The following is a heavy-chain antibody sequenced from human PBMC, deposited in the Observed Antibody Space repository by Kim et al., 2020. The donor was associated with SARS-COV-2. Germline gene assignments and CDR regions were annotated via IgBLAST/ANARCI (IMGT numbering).Heavy chain of an antibody. CDR1: GSTFRSYG. CDR3: ARGTHLDY. CDR2: RSYDGSNK. V-gene: IGHV3-33*05. J-gene: IGHJ4*02. Sequence: GGSLRLSCAASGSTFRSYGMHWVRQAPGKVRERVAVRSYDGSNKYYADPVKGRFTISRDNSKNTLYLQMNSLRAEDTAVYYCARGTHLDYWGQGTLVTVSS.